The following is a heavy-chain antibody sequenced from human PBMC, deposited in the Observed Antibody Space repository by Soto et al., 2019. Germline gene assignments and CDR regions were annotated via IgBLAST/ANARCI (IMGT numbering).Heavy chain of an antibody. CDR2: TNSDGTDS. V-gene: IGHV3-43D*04. J-gene: IGHJ4*02. CDR1: GFDFEDYA. CDR3: AKSLYYYDSSPLDH. Sequence: PXESLRLSCAAAGFDFEDYAMHWVRQVPGKGLEWVSLTNSDGTDSYYMDSVKGRFTISRDNAKSTLYLQMDRLRPEDTALYFCAKSLYYYDSSPLDHWGQGTLVTVSS. D-gene: IGHD3-22*01.